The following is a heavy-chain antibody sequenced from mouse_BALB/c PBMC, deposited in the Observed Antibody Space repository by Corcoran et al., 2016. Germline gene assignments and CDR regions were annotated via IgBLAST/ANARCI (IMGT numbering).Heavy chain of an antibody. CDR1: GFNIKDTY. D-gene: IGHD1-2*01. V-gene: IGHV14-3*02. CDR3: ASLRLRSY. J-gene: IGHJ3*01. Sequence: EVQLQQSGAELVKPGASVKLSCTASGFNIKDTYMHWVKQRPEQGLEWIGRIDPANGNTKYDPKFQGKATITADTSSNTAYLQLSSLTSEDTSFYYCASLRLRSYWGQGTLVTVSA. CDR2: IDPANGNT.